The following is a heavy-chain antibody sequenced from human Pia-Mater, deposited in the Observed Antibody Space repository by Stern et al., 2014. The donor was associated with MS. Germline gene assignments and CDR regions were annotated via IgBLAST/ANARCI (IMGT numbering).Heavy chain of an antibody. D-gene: IGHD4-11*01. CDR1: GYTFTGHY. CDR3: ARQYSSYPDY. CDR2: IGPTSGAT. Sequence: QVQLVQSGAEVRKPGASVKVSRKASGYTFTGHYVHWVRQAPGQGLEWMGRIGPTSGATNFAQKFQGRVTLTRDTSISTAYMELSSLTSDDTAVYYCARQYSSYPDYWGQGTLVTVSS. V-gene: IGHV1-2*06. J-gene: IGHJ4*02.